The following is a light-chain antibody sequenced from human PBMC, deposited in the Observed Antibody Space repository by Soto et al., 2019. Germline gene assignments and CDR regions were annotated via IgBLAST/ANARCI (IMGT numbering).Light chain of an antibody. CDR1: SGDIGSYNR. Sequence: QSALSQPASVSGSPGQSITISCTGTSGDIGSYNRVSWYQQHPGKAPKLIIYEVIKRPSGVPDRFSGSKSGNTASLTVSGLHAEDEADYYCSSYSGSDNFVVFGGGTKVTVL. CDR3: SSYSGSDNFVV. J-gene: IGLJ2*01. V-gene: IGLV2-8*01. CDR2: EVI.